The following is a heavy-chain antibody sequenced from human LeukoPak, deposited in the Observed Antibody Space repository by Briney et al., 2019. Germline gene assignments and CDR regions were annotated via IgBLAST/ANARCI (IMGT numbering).Heavy chain of an antibody. Sequence: GGSLRLSCAASGFTFSSYAMSWVRQAPGKGLEWVSAISGSGGSTYYADSVKGRFTISRDNSRNTLYLQMNSLRAENTAVYYCAKASYYYDSSGYYYLPYFDLWGRGTLVTVSS. V-gene: IGHV3-23*01. CDR2: ISGSGGST. CDR1: GFTFSSYA. J-gene: IGHJ2*01. D-gene: IGHD3-22*01. CDR3: AKASYYYDSSGYYYLPYFDL.